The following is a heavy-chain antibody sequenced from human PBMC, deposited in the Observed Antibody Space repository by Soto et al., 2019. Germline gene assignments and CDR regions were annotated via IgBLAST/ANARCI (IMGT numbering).Heavy chain of an antibody. D-gene: IGHD5-18*01. V-gene: IGHV1-46*01. CDR1: GYTFTSYY. Sequence: GASVKVSCKASGYTFTSYYMHWVRQAPGQGLEWMGIINPSGGSTSYAQKFQGRVAMTRDTSTSTVYMELSSLRTEDTGVYYCARWVYSYGMLYYYRMDVWAQGTTVTVSS. J-gene: IGHJ6*02. CDR3: ARWVYSYGMLYYYRMDV. CDR2: INPSGGST.